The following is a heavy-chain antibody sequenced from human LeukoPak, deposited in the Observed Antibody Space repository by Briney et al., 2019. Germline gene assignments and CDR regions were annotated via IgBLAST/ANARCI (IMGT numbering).Heavy chain of an antibody. J-gene: IGHJ4*02. V-gene: IGHV4-61*02. CDR1: GGSISSGSYY. CDR2: IYTSGST. Sequence: SETLSLTCTVSGGSISSGSYYWSWLRQPAGKGLEWIGRIYTSGSTNYNPSLKSRVTISVDTSKNQFSLKLSSVTAADTAVYYCATSWVYSSGWYDYWGQGTLVTVSS. CDR3: ATSWVYSSGWYDY. D-gene: IGHD6-19*01.